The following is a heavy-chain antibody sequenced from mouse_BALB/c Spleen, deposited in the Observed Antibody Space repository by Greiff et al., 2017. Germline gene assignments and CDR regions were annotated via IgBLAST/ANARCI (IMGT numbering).Heavy chain of an antibody. D-gene: IGHD2-10*02. J-gene: IGHJ2*01. Sequence: EVKLVESGGGLVKPGGSLKLSCAASGFTFSSYAMSWVRQSPEKRLEWVAEISSGGSYTYYPDTVTGRFTISRDNAKNTLYLEMSSLRSEDTAMYYCARKKYGNYLDYWGQGTTLTVSS. CDR1: GFTFSSYA. V-gene: IGHV5-9-4*01. CDR2: ISSGGSYT. CDR3: ARKKYGNYLDY.